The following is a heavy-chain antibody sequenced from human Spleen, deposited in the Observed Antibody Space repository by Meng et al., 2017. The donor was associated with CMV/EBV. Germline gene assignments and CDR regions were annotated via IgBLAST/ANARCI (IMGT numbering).Heavy chain of an antibody. J-gene: IGHJ3*02. V-gene: IGHV1-46*01. CDR2: INPSGGST. D-gene: IGHD6-19*01. Sequence: ASVKVSCKASGYTFTSYYMHWVRQDPGQGLEWMGIINPSGGSTSYAQKFQGRVTMTRDTSTSTVYMELSSLRSEDTAVYYCASWSVAGNPVDAFDIWGQGTMVTVSS. CDR3: ASWSVAGNPVDAFDI. CDR1: GYTFTSYY.